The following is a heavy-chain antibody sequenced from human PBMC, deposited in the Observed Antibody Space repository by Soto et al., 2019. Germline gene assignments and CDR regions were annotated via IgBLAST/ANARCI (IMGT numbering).Heavy chain of an antibody. CDR1: GYSFTSYW. J-gene: IGHJ4*02. V-gene: IGHV5-51*01. Sequence: PGESLKISCKCAGYSFTSYWIGCVRQMPGKGLEWMGIIYPGDSDNRYSPSFKGQVTISADKSISTAYLQWSGLKASDTAMYYCARVLTWTHYKWLAQWGQGTLVNVSS. CDR2: IYPGDSDN. D-gene: IGHD2-8*01. CDR3: ARVLTWTHYKWLAQ.